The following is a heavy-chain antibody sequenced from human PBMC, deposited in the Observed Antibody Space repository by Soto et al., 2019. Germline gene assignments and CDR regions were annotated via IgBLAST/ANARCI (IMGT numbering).Heavy chain of an antibody. Sequence: SVKVSCKASGFTFTSSAMQWVRQARGQRLEWIGWIVVGSGNTNYAQKFQERVTITRDMSTSTAYMELSSLRSEDTAVYYCAAAEHMPPWRSYEIDYWGQGTLVTVSS. V-gene: IGHV1-58*02. CDR2: IVVGSGNT. CDR1: GFTFTSSA. J-gene: IGHJ4*02. CDR3: AAAEHMPPWRSYEIDY. D-gene: IGHD2-21*01.